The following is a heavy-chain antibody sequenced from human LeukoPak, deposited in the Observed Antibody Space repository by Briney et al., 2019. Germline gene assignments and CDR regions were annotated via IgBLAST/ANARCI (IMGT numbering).Heavy chain of an antibody. J-gene: IGHJ6*02. D-gene: IGHD3-9*01. Sequence: GGSLRLSCAASGFTFNSYVMSWLRLAPGKGLEGVSFVSGSGGSTYYADSVRGRFTISRDNSKNTLFLQMNSLRAEDTAVYYCAKNYDILTGYWYYGMNVWGQGATVTVSS. CDR3: AKNYDILTGYWYYGMNV. V-gene: IGHV3-23*01. CDR2: VSGSGGST. CDR1: GFTFNSYV.